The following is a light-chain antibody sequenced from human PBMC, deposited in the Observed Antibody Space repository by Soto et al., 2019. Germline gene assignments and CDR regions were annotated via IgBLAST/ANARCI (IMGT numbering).Light chain of an antibody. V-gene: IGLV3-21*01. Sequence: SYELTQPPSVSVAPGQTARITCGGNNIGSKSVHWYQQKPGQAPVLVIYYDSDRPSGIPERFSGSNSGNTATLTIGRVEAGDEADYYCQVWEGVFGGGTKVTVL. J-gene: IGLJ3*02. CDR3: QVWEGV. CDR1: NIGSKS. CDR2: YDS.